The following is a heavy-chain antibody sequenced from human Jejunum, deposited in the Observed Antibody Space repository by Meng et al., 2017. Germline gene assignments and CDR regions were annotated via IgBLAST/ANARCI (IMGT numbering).Heavy chain of an antibody. CDR2: IIPAYGTT. V-gene: IGHV1-69*13. CDR3: VSGLPSGWANRHFFFHYTMDV. CDR1: GASFTAYA. J-gene: IGHJ6*02. Sequence: SVKVSCKASGASFTAYAITWVRLAPGQGLEWMGGIIPAYGTTTYAQSFQGRITITSDESSTTVYLDLTSLTSDGTAVYYCVSGLPSGWANRHFFFHYTMDVWGQGTSVTVSS. D-gene: IGHD6-19*01.